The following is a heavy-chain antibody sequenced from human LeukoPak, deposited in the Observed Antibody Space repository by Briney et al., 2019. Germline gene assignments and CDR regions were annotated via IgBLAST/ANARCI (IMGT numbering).Heavy chain of an antibody. CDR3: TTDPREVPFDP. V-gene: IGHV3-74*01. CDR2: ISTDGSVT. J-gene: IGHJ5*02. CDR1: GFTFSTYW. D-gene: IGHD1-1*01. Sequence: QPGGSLRLSCAASGFTFSTYWMHWVRRAPGKGLVWVSRISTDGSVTSYADSVKGRFTISRDNAKNSLYLQMNSLRVEDTAVYYCTTDPREVPFDPWGQGTLVTVSS.